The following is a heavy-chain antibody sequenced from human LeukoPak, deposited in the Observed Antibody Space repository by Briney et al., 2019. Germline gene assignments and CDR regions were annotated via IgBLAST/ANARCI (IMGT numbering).Heavy chain of an antibody. J-gene: IGHJ5*02. CDR1: GFTFCSYI. CDR2: ISYDGSNK. Sequence: GGSLRLSCADPGFTFCSYIMHSVPQAPGKGLEWVAVISYDGSNKCYADSVKGRFTISRDNSKNTLYLQMNSLRAEDTTAYYCPRHDRFHPWGQGTLVTVSS. V-gene: IGHV3-30-3*01. D-gene: IGHD6-6*01. CDR3: PRHDRFHP.